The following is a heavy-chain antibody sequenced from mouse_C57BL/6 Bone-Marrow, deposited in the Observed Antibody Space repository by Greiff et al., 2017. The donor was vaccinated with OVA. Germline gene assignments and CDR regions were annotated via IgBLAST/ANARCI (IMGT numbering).Heavy chain of an antibody. D-gene: IGHD3-2*02. J-gene: IGHJ4*01. Sequence: QVQLKQPGAELVMPGASVKLSCKASGYTFTSYWMHWVKQRPGQGLEWIGEIDPSDSYTNYTQKFKGKSTLTVDKSSSTAYMQLSSLTSEDSAVYYCAREATFYYAMDYWGRGTSVTVSA. CDR2: IDPSDSYT. CDR1: GYTFTSYW. V-gene: IGHV1-69*01. CDR3: AREATFYYAMDY.